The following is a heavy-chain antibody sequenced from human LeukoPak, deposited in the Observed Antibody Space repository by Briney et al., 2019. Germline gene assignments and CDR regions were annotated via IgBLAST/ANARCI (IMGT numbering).Heavy chain of an antibody. V-gene: IGHV3-72*01. Sequence: GGSLRLSCAASGLTFSDHHMDWVRQAPGEGLEWVARIRNKANRYTTEYAASVKGRFTISRDDSENSLYLQMDSLKTEDTAVYYCARSPLGIAPSDYWGQGTLVTVSS. D-gene: IGHD7-27*01. J-gene: IGHJ4*02. CDR1: GLTFSDHH. CDR2: IRNKANRYTT. CDR3: ARSPLGIAPSDY.